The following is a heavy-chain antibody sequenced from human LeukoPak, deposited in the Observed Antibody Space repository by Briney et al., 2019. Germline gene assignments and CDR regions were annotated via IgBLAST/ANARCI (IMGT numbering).Heavy chain of an antibody. V-gene: IGHV1-46*01. J-gene: IGHJ5*02. Sequence: ASVKVSCKASGYTFTNYYMHWVRQSPGRGLEWMGLINPSGDATMYAQKFQGRVTLTRDTSTSTDYMEQSSLRSEDTAVYYCARDNSDTIKGECSGSCYWWFDPWGQGTLVTVSS. CDR1: GYTFTNYY. D-gene: IGHD2-15*01. CDR2: INPSGDAT. CDR3: ARDNSDTIKGECSGSCYWWFDP.